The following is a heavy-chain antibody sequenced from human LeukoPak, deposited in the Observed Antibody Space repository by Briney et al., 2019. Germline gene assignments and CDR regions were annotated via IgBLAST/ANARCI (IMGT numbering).Heavy chain of an antibody. D-gene: IGHD3-10*02. J-gene: IGHJ6*04. V-gene: IGHV3-7*01. Sequence: GGSLRLSCAASGFTFSTYWMSWVRQTPGKGLEWVAIIKQDGSEKYYGDSVKGRFTISRDNAKNSLYLQMNSLRAEDTAVYYCAELGITMIGGVWGKGTAVTISS. CDR1: GFTFSTYW. CDR3: AELGITMIGGV. CDR2: IKQDGSEK.